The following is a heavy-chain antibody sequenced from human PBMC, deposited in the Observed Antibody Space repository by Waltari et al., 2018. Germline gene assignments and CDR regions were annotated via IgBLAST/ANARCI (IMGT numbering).Heavy chain of an antibody. D-gene: IGHD3-10*01. Sequence: VKPAESGAEVKKPGASVKVHCKDSGYTFRRSDSNWVRKDSGEGRVWMGWMNPTSGTTGYAHEFQVRVTMTRNTSISTAYMELSSLRSEDTAIYYFARGVYIWFGEKDDFDYWGQGTLVTVSS. V-gene: IGHV1-8*01. CDR3: ARGVYIWFGEKDDFDY. CDR2: MNPTSGTT. CDR1: GYTFRRSD. J-gene: IGHJ4*02.